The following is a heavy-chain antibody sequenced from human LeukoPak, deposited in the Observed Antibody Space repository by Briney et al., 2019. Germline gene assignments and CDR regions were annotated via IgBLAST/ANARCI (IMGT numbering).Heavy chain of an antibody. CDR2: IYYSGST. D-gene: IGHD3-22*01. J-gene: IGHJ4*02. Sequence: SETLSLTCTVSGGSISSYYWSWIRQPPGKGLEWIGYIYYSGSTNYNPSLKSRVTISVDTSKNQFSLKLSSVTAADTAVYYCARHYQGGYYDSSGYPPHDYWGQGTLVTVSS. CDR3: ARHYQGGYYDSSGYPPHDY. CDR1: GGSISSYY. V-gene: IGHV4-59*08.